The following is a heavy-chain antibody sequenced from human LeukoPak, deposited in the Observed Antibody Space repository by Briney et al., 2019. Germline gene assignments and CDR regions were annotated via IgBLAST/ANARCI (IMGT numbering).Heavy chain of an antibody. CDR1: GFTFSDYY. CDR2: ISSSGSTI. J-gene: IGHJ4*02. Sequence: GGSLRLSCAASGFTFSDYYMSWIRQAPGKGLEWVSYISSSGSTIYYADSVKGRFTISRDNAKNSLYLQMNSLRAEDTAVYYCARDRLLWFRDQEGDYWGQGTLVTVSS. D-gene: IGHD3-10*01. V-gene: IGHV3-11*04. CDR3: ARDRLLWFRDQEGDY.